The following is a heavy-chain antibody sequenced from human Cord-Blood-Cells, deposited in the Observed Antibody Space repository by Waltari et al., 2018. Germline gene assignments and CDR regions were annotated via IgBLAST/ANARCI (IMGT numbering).Heavy chain of an antibody. J-gene: IGHJ6*02. CDR1: GYTLTELS. D-gene: IGHD5-12*01. CDR3: ATVRYSGYEFHYHYYGMDV. Sequence: QVQLVQSGAEVKKPGASVKVSCKVSGYTLTELSMHWVRQAPGKGLEWMGGFDPEDGETIYAQKFQGRVTMTEDTSTDTAYMELSSLRSEDTAVYYCATVRYSGYEFHYHYYGMDVWGQGTTVTVSS. V-gene: IGHV1-24*01. CDR2: FDPEDGET.